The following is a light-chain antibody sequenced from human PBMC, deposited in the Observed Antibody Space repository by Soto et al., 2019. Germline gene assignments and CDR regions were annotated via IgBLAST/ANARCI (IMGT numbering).Light chain of an antibody. J-gene: IGLJ2*01. CDR1: SIDVGGYNY. CDR2: EVS. V-gene: IGLV2-14*01. CDR3: SSYTSSSTFVV. Sequence: QSVLTQPASVSGSPGQSITISCTGTSIDVGGYNYVSWYQQHPGKAHKLMIYEVSTRPSGVSNRFAGSKSGNTASLTISGLQAEGEADYYCSSYTSSSTFVVFGGGTKLTVL.